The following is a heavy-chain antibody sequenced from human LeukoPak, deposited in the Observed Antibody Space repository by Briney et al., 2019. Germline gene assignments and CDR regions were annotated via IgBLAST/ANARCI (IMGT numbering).Heavy chain of an antibody. CDR3: ARSSYSGTYPGGY. CDR1: GGSIRSYY. V-gene: IGHV4-59*01. CDR2: IYYSGST. D-gene: IGHD1-26*01. J-gene: IGHJ4*02. Sequence: SETLSLTCTVSGGSIRSYYWSWIRQPPGKGLEWIGYIYYSGSTNYNPSLKSRVTMSADMSKNQFSLKLSSVTAADTAVYYCARSSYSGTYPGGYWGQGTLVTVSS.